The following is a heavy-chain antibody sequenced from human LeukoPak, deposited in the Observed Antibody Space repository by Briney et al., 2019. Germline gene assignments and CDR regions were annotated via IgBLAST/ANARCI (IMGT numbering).Heavy chain of an antibody. V-gene: IGHV3-48*03. CDR3: ARAGGRTYYYDSSGHGPYYFDY. Sequence: GGSLRLSCAASGFTFSSYEMNWVRQAPGEGLEWVSYISSSGSTIYYADSVKGRFTISRDNAKNSLYLQMNSLRAEDTAVYYCARAGGRTYYYDSSGHGPYYFDYWGQGTLVTVSS. D-gene: IGHD3-22*01. CDR1: GFTFSSYE. CDR2: ISSSGSTI. J-gene: IGHJ4*02.